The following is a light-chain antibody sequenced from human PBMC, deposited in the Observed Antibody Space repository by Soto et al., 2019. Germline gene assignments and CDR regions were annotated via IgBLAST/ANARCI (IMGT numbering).Light chain of an antibody. CDR1: QSVSRY. V-gene: IGKV3-11*01. CDR3: PQRDSWPLT. CDR2: DAS. Sequence: EIVLTQSPATLSLSPGERATLSCRASQSVSRYLAWYQQKPGQAPRLLIYDASNRATGIPARFSGSGSGTDFTLTISSLEPEDFAVYYCPQRDSWPLTFGGGTKVEIK. J-gene: IGKJ4*01.